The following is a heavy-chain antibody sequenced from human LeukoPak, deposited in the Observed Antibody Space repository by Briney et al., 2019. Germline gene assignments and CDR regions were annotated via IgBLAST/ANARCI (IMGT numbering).Heavy chain of an antibody. J-gene: IGHJ3*02. CDR2: ISSSSSTI. CDR1: GFTFSSYS. V-gene: IGHV3-48*01. Sequence: GGSLRLSCAASGFTFSSYSMNWVRQAPGKGLEWVSYISSSSSTIYYADSVKGRFTISRDNSKNTLYLQMNSLRAEDTAVYYCAAPGDYLSDDAFDIWGQGTMVTVSS. CDR3: AAPGDYLSDDAFDI. D-gene: IGHD4-17*01.